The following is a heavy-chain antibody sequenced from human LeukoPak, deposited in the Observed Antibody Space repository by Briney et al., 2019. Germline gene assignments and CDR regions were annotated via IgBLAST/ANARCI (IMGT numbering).Heavy chain of an antibody. J-gene: IGHJ5*02. CDR3: ARGEDIYCSSTSRQINWFDP. D-gene: IGHD2-2*01. CDR1: GYTFTSYD. CDR2: MNPNSGNT. V-gene: IGHV1-8*01. Sequence: ASVKVSCKASGYTFTSYDINWVRQATGQGLEWMGWMNPNSGNTGYAQKFQGRVTMTRNTSISTAYMELSSLRSEDTAVYYCARGEDIYCSSTSRQINWFDPWGQGTLVTVSS.